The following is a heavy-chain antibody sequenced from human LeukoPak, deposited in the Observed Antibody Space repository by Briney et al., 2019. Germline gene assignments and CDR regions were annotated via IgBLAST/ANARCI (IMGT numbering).Heavy chain of an antibody. D-gene: IGHD1-26*01. CDR3: ARGRHIRSYHYFDY. CDR1: GFTFSSYA. CDR2: ISGSGGST. J-gene: IGHJ4*02. V-gene: IGHV3-23*01. Sequence: GGSLRLSCAASGFTFSSYAMSWVRQAPGKGLEWVSAISGSGGSTYYAGSVKGRFTISRDNSKNTLYLQMNSLRAEDTAVYYCARGRHIRSYHYFDYWGQGTLVTVSS.